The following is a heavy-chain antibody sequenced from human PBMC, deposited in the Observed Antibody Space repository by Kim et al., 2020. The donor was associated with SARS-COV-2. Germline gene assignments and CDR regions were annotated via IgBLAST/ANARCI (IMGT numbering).Heavy chain of an antibody. V-gene: IGHV4-39*01. CDR1: GGSISSSSYY. CDR3: ARPPLYTLKPPDHDKGAARYNYYYGMDV. J-gene: IGHJ6*02. D-gene: IGHD6-6*01. Sequence: SETLSLTCTVSGGSISSSSYYWGWIRQPPGKGLEWIGSIYYSGSTYYNPSLKSRVTISVDTSKNQFSLKLSSVTAADTAVYYCARPPLYTLKPPDHDKGAARYNYYYGMDVWGQGTTVTVSS. CDR2: IYYSGST.